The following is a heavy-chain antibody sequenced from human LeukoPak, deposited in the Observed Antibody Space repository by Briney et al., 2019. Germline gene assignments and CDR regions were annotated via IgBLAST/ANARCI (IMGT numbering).Heavy chain of an antibody. CDR3: ARSSGGY. V-gene: IGHV4-34*01. D-gene: IGHD6-25*01. CDR1: GGSFSGYY. Sequence: KPSETLSLTCAVYGGSFSGYYGSGIRQPPGKGVEWVGEINHSGSTNYNPSLKRRVTISVATSKNQFSLKLSSVTAADTAVYYCARSSGGYWGQGTLVTVSS. J-gene: IGHJ4*02. CDR2: INHSGST.